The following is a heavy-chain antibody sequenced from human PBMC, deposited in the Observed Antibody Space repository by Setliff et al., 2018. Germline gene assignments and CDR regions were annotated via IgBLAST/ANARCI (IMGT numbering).Heavy chain of an antibody. Sequence: PSETLSLTCAASGGTFSDFYWGWIRQPPGKGLEWIGSIYYSGTTYYNPSLKSPVTISIDTSKNQFSLKLSSVTAADTAIYYCARHDARGYYYYMDVWGEGTTVTVSS. CDR2: IYYSGTT. V-gene: IGHV4-39*01. D-gene: IGHD3-10*01. CDR3: ARHDARGYYYYMDV. J-gene: IGHJ6*03. CDR1: GGTFSDFY.